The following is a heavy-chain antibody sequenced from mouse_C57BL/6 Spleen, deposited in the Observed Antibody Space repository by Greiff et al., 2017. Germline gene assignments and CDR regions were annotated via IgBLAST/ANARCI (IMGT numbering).Heavy chain of an antibody. Sequence: VQLQQPGAELVMPGASVKLSCKASGYTFTSYWMHWVKQRPGQGLEWIGEIDPSDSYTNYNQKFKGKSTLTVDKSSSTAYMQLSSLTSEDSAVYYCARKGLDYYGSSPWFAYWGQGTLVTVSA. CDR1: GYTFTSYW. D-gene: IGHD1-1*01. CDR3: ARKGLDYYGSSPWFAY. J-gene: IGHJ3*01. CDR2: IDPSDSYT. V-gene: IGHV1-69*01.